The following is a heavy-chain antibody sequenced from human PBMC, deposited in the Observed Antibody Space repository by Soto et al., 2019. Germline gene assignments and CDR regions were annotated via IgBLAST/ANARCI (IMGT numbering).Heavy chain of an antibody. CDR2: IWYDGSNK. Sequence: GGSLRLSCAASGFTFSSYGMHWVRQAPGKGLEWVAVIWYDGSNKYYADSVKGRFTISRDNSKNTLYLQMNSLRAEDTAVYYCARKRPRSSSYYFAYGAQGTLVTVPS. J-gene: IGHJ4*02. CDR3: ARKRPRSSSYYFAY. CDR1: GFTFSSYG. V-gene: IGHV3-33*01. D-gene: IGHD6-6*01.